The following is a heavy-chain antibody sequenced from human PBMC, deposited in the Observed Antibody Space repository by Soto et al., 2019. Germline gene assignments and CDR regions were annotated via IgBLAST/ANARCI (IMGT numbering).Heavy chain of an antibody. V-gene: IGHV3-21*01. J-gene: IGHJ4*02. D-gene: IGHD4-17*01. CDR3: ARDLTDYGDYSAHDN. CDR2: ISSSSSYI. CDR1: GFTFSSYS. Sequence: GGSLRLSCAASGFTFSSYSMNWVRQAPGKVLEWVSSISSSSSYIYYADSVKGRFTMSRDNAKNSLYLQMNSLRAEDTAVYYCARDLTDYGDYSAHDNWGQGTLVTVSS.